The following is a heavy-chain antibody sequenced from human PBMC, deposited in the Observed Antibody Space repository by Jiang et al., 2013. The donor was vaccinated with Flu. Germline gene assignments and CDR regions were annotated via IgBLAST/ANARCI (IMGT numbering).Heavy chain of an antibody. D-gene: IGHD4-17*01. V-gene: IGHV4-59*01. J-gene: IGHJ4*02. Sequence: GLVKPSETLSLTCTVSGGSISSYYWSWIRQPPGKGLEWIGYIYYSGSTNYNPSLKSRVTISVGTSKNQFSLKLSSVTAAGTAVYYCARRSDYGDYGPYFDYWGQGTLVTVSS. CDR3: ARRSDYGDYGPYFDY. CDR2: IYYSGST. CDR1: GGSISSYY.